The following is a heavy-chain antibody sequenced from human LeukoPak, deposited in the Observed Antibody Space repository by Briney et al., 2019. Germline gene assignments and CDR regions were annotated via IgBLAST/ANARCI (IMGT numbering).Heavy chain of an antibody. CDR1: GYIFTSYW. D-gene: IGHD2-15*01. J-gene: IGHJ4*02. Sequence: GESLKISCQGSGYIFTSYWIGWVRQLPGKGLEWMGIIYPGDSDTRYSPSFQGQVTISADKSISTAYLQWSSLKASDTAMYYCARQEDCSGGSCYSGFYWGQGTLVTVSS. V-gene: IGHV5-51*01. CDR3: ARQEDCSGGSCYSGFY. CDR2: IYPGDSDT.